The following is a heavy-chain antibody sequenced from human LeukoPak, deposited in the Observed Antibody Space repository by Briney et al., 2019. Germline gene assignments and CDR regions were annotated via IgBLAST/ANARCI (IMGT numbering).Heavy chain of an antibody. J-gene: IGHJ4*02. CDR3: ARGPLSGHLFDY. V-gene: IGHV3-48*04. CDR2: ISSGSGTI. D-gene: IGHD1-26*01. CDR1: GFTFSGYP. Sequence: PGGSLRLSCAAFGFTFSGYPMNWVRQAPGKGLEWVSYISSGSGTIYYTASVRGRFTISRDNAKNSLSLQMNSLRAEDTAVYYCARGPLSGHLFDYWGQGTLVTASS.